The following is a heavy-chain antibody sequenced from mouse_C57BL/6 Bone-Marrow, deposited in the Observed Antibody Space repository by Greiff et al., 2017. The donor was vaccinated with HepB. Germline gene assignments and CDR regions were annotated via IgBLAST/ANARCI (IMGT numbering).Heavy chain of an antibody. D-gene: IGHD1-1*01. CDR3: ASFISTVVATGPFDY. Sequence: QVQLQQSGAELARPGASVKLSCKASGYTFTSYGISWVKQRTGQGLEWIGEIYPRSGNTYYNEKFKGKATLTADKSSSTAYMELRSLTSEDSAVYFWASFISTVVATGPFDYWGQGTTLTVSS. CDR2: IYPRSGNT. CDR1: GYTFTSYG. V-gene: IGHV1-81*01. J-gene: IGHJ2*01.